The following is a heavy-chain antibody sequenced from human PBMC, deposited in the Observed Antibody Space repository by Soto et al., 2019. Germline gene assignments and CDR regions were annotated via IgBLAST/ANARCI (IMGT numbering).Heavy chain of an antibody. Sequence: GGSLRLSCTFSGFTSTDHALTWVRQMPGKGLEWMAIMYPDGSDIRYSPSFEAHVTISADKSTSTAFLQWSSLKASDTAMYYCATAYVYDFENSNYYRDAFDIWGQGTLVTVSS. CDR2: MYPDGSDI. J-gene: IGHJ3*02. CDR1: GFTSTDHA. D-gene: IGHD3-22*01. CDR3: ATAYVYDFENSNYYRDAFDI. V-gene: IGHV5-51*01.